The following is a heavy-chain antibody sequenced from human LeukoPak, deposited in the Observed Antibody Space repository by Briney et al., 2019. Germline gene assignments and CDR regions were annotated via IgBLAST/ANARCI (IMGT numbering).Heavy chain of an antibody. V-gene: IGHV4-38-2*02. CDR1: GYSISSGYY. D-gene: IGHD6-19*01. CDR2: IYHSGST. CDR3: ARDGIAVAGTIFDY. Sequence: SETLSLTCAVSGYSISSGYYWGWIRQPPGKGLEWIGSIYHSGSTYYNPSLKSRVTISVDTSENQFSLKLSSVTAADTAVYYCARDGIAVAGTIFDYWGQGTLVTVSS. J-gene: IGHJ4*02.